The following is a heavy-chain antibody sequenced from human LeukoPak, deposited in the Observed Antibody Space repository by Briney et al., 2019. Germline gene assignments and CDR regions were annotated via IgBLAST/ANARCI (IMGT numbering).Heavy chain of an antibody. J-gene: IGHJ6*04. CDR1: GGTFSSYA. CDR3: ARVWGDSGYDFVDYYGMDV. CDR2: IIPIFGTA. D-gene: IGHD5-12*01. V-gene: IGHV1-69*01. Sequence: SVKVSCKASGGTFSSYAISWVRQAPGQGLEWMGGIIPIFGTANYAQKFQGRVTITADESTSTAYMELSSLRSEDTAVYYCARVWGDSGYDFVDYYGMDVWGKGTTVTVSS.